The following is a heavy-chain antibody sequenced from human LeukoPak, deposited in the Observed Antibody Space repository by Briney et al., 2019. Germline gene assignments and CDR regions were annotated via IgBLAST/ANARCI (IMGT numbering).Heavy chain of an antibody. CDR3: ARGPYSSSSGEDY. CDR1: GGSISSYY. J-gene: IGHJ4*02. D-gene: IGHD6-6*01. CDR2: INHSGST. Sequence: PSETLSLTCTVSGGSISSYYWSWIRQPPGKGLEWIGEINHSGSTNYNPSLKSRVTISVDTSKNQFSLKLSSVTAADTAVYYCARGPYSSSSGEDYWGQGTLVTVSS. V-gene: IGHV4-34*01.